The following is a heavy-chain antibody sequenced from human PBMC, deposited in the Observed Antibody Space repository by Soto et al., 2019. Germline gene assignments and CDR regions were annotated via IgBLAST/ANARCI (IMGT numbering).Heavy chain of an antibody. D-gene: IGHD6-13*01. CDR1: GRSISRYY. Sequence: SETLSLTCTMSGRSISRYYWIWILQPPWKGLEWIGYIYYSGSTNYNPSLKSRVTISVDTSKNQFSLKLSSVTAADTAVYYCASSNIAATGFYYYGMDVWGRGTTVTRLL. V-gene: IGHV4-59*01. CDR2: IYYSGST. CDR3: ASSNIAATGFYYYGMDV. J-gene: IGHJ6*02.